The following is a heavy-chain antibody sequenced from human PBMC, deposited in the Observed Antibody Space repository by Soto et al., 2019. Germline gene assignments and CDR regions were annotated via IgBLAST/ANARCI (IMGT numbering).Heavy chain of an antibody. CDR2: INPSGGST. CDR3: ARRGYSYSGMDV. CDR1: GYTFTTYF. V-gene: IGHV1-46*01. D-gene: IGHD5-18*01. J-gene: IGHJ6*02. Sequence: ASVKVSRKASGYTFTTYFMLWVRQAPGQGLEWMGIINPSGGSTTYAQRFQGRVTMTRDTSTSTVYMELSSLRSEDTAVYYCARRGYSYSGMDVWGQGTTVTVSS.